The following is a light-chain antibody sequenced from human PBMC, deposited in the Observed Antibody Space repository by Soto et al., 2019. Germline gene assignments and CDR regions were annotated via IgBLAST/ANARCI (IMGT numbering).Light chain of an antibody. CDR3: QQSYSTPYT. CDR2: AAS. Sequence: DIQMTPSPSSLSASVGDRVTITCRASQSISSYLNWYQQKPGKAPKLLIYAASSLQSGVPSRFSGSGSGTDFTLTISSLQPEDYATYYCQQSYSTPYTFGQGTKLELK. CDR1: QSISSY. V-gene: IGKV1-39*01. J-gene: IGKJ2*01.